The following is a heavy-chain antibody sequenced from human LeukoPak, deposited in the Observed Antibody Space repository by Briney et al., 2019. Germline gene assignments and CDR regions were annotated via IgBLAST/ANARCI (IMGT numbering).Heavy chain of an antibody. Sequence: PGGSLRLSCAASGFTVSSNFMSWVRQAPGKGLECVSIIYSGGSTYYADSVKGRFTISRDNSKNTLYLQMNSLRAEDTAVYYCARVGNSNAFDIWGQGTMVTVSS. CDR2: IYSGGST. V-gene: IGHV3-66*01. CDR3: ARVGNSNAFDI. CDR1: GFTVSSNF. D-gene: IGHD4-23*01. J-gene: IGHJ3*02.